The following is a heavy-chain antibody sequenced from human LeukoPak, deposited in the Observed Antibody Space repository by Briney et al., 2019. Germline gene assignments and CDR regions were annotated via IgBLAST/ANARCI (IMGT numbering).Heavy chain of an antibody. CDR3: AREKIVVVPAAMVGWFDP. J-gene: IGHJ5*02. V-gene: IGHV3-30*02. CDR1: GFTFSSYG. CDR2: IRYDGSNK. D-gene: IGHD2-2*01. Sequence: PGGSLRLSCAASGFTFSSYGMHWVRQAPGKGLEWVAFIRYDGSNKYYADSVKGRFTISRDNSKNTLYLQMNSLRAEDTAVYYCAREKIVVVPAAMVGWFDPWGQGTLVTVSS.